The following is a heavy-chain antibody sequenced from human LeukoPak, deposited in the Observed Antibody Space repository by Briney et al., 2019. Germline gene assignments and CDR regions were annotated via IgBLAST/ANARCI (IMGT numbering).Heavy chain of an antibody. Sequence: ASVKVSCKASGGTFSSYAISWVRQAPGQGLEWMGGIIPIFGTANYAQKFQGRVTITADESTNTAYMELSSLRSEDTAVYYCARWEVTTVNDYYYYGMDVWGQGTTVTVSS. J-gene: IGHJ6*02. CDR2: IIPIFGTA. CDR3: ARWEVTTVNDYYYYGMDV. D-gene: IGHD4-11*01. CDR1: GGTFSSYA. V-gene: IGHV1-69*13.